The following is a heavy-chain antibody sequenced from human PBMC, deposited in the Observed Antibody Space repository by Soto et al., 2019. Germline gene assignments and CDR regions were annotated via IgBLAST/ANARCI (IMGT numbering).Heavy chain of an antibody. D-gene: IGHD3-22*01. V-gene: IGHV5-10-1*01. CDR1: GYSFAGYW. CDR3: ARQIYDSDTGPNFQYYFDS. Sequence: PGESLKISCNGSGYSFAGYWITWVRQKPGKGLEWMGRIDPSDSQTYYSPSFRGHVTISVTKSITTVFLQWSSLRASDTAMYYCARQIYDSDTGPNFQYYFDSWGQGTPVTRLL. J-gene: IGHJ4*02. CDR2: IDPSDSQT.